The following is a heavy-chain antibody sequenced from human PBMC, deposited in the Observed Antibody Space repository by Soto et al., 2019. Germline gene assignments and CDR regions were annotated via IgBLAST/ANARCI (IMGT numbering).Heavy chain of an antibody. V-gene: IGHV3-23*01. D-gene: IGHD3-3*01. Sequence: HPVGSLRLSCAASGFTFSSYAMSWVRQAPGKGLEWVSAISGSGGSTYYADSVKGRFTISRDNSKNTLYLQMNSLRAEDTAVYYCAKGSASDFGVVNHAFDIWGQGTMVTVSS. CDR2: ISGSGGST. J-gene: IGHJ3*02. CDR3: AKGSASDFGVVNHAFDI. CDR1: GFTFSSYA.